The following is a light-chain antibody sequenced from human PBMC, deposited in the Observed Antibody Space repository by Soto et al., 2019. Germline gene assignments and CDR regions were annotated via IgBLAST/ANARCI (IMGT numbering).Light chain of an antibody. V-gene: IGKV1-6*02. J-gene: IGKJ1*01. Sequence: AIQMTQSPSSLSASVGDRVTITCRASQGIGTELGWYQLKTGKAPKLLVYVASTLQSGVLPTFSGSGPGTDFTLTISSLRPDDFATYYCLQDFSYPRTFGQGTKVEIK. CDR3: LQDFSYPRT. CDR2: VAS. CDR1: QGIGTE.